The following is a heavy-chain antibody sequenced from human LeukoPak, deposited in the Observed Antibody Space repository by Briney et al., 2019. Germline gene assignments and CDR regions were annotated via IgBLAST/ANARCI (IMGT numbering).Heavy chain of an antibody. J-gene: IGHJ6*02. CDR1: GFTFSTYS. CDR2: ISSRSSTI. Sequence: GGSLRLSCAASGFTFSTYSMNWVRQAPGKGLEWVSYISSRSSTIYYVDSVKGRFTISRDNAKNSLYLQMNSLRAEDTAVYYCARDSAYYYGSGSYSVYYYYYYGMDVWGQGTTVTVSS. V-gene: IGHV3-48*04. D-gene: IGHD3-10*01. CDR3: ARDSAYYYGSGSYSVYYYYYYGMDV.